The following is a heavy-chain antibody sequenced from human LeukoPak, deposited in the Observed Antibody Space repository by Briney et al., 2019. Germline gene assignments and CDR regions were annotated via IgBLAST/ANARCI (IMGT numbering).Heavy chain of an antibody. CDR1: GGSFSGYY. D-gene: IGHD3-22*01. CDR3: ARGPYSYDSSGAFDI. V-gene: IGHV4-34*01. J-gene: IGHJ3*02. Sequence: PSETLSLTCAVYGGSFSGYYWSWIRQPPGKGLEWIGRISSSGSTNYNPSLKSRVTISVDTSKNQFSLKLSSVTAADTAVYFCARGPYSYDSSGAFDIWGQGTMVTVSS. CDR2: ISSSGST.